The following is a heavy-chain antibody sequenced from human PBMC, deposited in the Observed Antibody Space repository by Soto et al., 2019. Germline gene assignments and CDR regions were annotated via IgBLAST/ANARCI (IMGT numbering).Heavy chain of an antibody. J-gene: IGHJ4*02. Sequence: EVRLLASGGGLVKHGGSLRLSCATSGLTFSNYAMRWVRQAPGGGMVWVSSMSGSSSTTYYADSVKGRFTISRDRSKNTLYLQMSSLRAEDTALYYCAKNQERELTSVIDFLGQGTLVTFSS. V-gene: IGHV3-23*01. CDR2: MSGSSSTT. D-gene: IGHD1-7*01. CDR3: AKNQERELTSVIDF. CDR1: GLTFSNYA.